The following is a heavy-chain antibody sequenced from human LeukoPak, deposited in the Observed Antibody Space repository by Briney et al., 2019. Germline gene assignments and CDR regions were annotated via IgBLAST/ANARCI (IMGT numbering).Heavy chain of an antibody. CDR3: ARLSGERGDV. CDR2: IYYSGST. CDR1: GGSISSSTYY. J-gene: IGHJ6*02. D-gene: IGHD3-10*01. V-gene: IGHV4-39*01. Sequence: SETLSLTCTVSGGSISSSTYYWGWIRQPPGKGLEWIGTIYYSGSTYYNPSLKSRVTISVDMSKNQFSLKLSSVTAADAAVYYCARLSGERGDVWGQGTTVTVSS.